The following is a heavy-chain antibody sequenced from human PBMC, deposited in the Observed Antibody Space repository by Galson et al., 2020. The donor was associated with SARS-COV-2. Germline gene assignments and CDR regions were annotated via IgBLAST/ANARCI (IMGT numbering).Heavy chain of an antibody. CDR3: AXXXXXXXGTTYWYFDL. D-gene: IGHD1-1*01. V-gene: IGHV2-70*17. CDR1: GFSLSTSGMC. Sequence: ESGPTLVKPTQTLTLTCTFSGFSLSTSGMCVSWIRQSPGKALEWLARIDWDDDKFYSTSLKTRLTISKDTSKNQVVLTMTNMDPVDTATYYCAXXXXXXXGTTYWYFDLWGRGTLVTVSS. J-gene: IGHJ2*01. CDR2: IDWDDDK.